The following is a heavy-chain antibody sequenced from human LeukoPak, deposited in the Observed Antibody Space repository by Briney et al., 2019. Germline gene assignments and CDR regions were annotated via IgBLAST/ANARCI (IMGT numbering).Heavy chain of an antibody. CDR2: INPNNGDT. Sequence: ASVKVSCEASGYTFSDYYMHWVRQAPGQGLEWLGWINPNNGDTTYAQKFQGRVTMTGDTSISTAYMELSRLRSDDTAVYYCARSVGSGSYSYFDYWGQGTLVTVSS. CDR3: ARSVGSGSYSYFDY. J-gene: IGHJ4*02. D-gene: IGHD1-26*01. CDR1: GYTFSDYY. V-gene: IGHV1-2*02.